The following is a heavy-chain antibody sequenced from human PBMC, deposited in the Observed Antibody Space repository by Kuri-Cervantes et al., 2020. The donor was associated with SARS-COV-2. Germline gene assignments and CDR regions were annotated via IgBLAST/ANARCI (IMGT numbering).Heavy chain of an antibody. CDR2: IYYSGST. V-gene: IGHV4-59*11. CDR3: ARDLLGIGDH. Sequence: SETLSLTCTVSGGSISSHYWSWIRQPPGKGLEWIGYIYYSGSTNYNPSLKSRVTISVDTSKNQFSLKLSSVTAADTAVYYCARDLLGIGDHRGQGTLVTVSS. CDR1: GGSISSHY. J-gene: IGHJ4*02. D-gene: IGHD7-27*01.